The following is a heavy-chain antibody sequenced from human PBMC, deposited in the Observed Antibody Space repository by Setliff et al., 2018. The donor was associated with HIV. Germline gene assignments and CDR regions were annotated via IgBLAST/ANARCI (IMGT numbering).Heavy chain of an antibody. V-gene: IGHV1-18*01. D-gene: IGHD5-18*01. CDR3: ASRSYGSSDYYYYMDV. Sequence: GASVKVSCKASGYTFTSYGISWVRQAPGQGLEWMGWISAYNGNTNYAQKLQGRVTMTTDTSTSTACMELRSLRSDDTAVYYCASRSYGSSDYYYYMDVWGKGTTVTVSS. J-gene: IGHJ6*03. CDR1: GYTFTSYG. CDR2: ISAYNGNT.